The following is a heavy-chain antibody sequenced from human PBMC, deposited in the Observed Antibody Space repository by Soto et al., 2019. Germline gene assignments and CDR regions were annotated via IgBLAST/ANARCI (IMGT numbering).Heavy chain of an antibody. CDR3: ARMTAAIAYCGMDV. CDR2: IYYSGST. V-gene: IGHV4-59*01. D-gene: IGHD2-2*01. Sequence: SETLSLTCTVSGGSISSYYWSWIRQPPGKGLEWIGYIYYSGSTNYNPSLKSRVTISVDTSKNQFSLKLSSVTAADTAVYNCARMTAAIAYCGMDVWGQGTTVTVSS. CDR1: GGSISSYY. J-gene: IGHJ6*02.